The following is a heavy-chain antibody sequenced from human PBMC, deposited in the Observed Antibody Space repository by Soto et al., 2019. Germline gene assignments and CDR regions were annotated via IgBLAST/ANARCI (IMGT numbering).Heavy chain of an antibody. D-gene: IGHD4-17*01. CDR1: GGTFSSYT. Sequence: QVQLVQSGAEVKKPGSSVKVSCKASGGTFSSYTISWVRQAPGQGLEWMGRIIPILGIANYAQKFQGRVTITADKSTSTAYMELSSLRSEDTAVYYCARPSLEYSDYTFDYWGQGTLVTVSS. V-gene: IGHV1-69*02. CDR3: ARPSLEYSDYTFDY. CDR2: IIPILGIA. J-gene: IGHJ4*02.